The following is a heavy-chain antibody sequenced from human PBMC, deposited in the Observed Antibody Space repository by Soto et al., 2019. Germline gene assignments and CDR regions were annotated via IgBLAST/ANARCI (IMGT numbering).Heavy chain of an antibody. CDR3: AIRILAVAAYNWLDP. CDR2: IIPILGRA. V-gene: IGHV1-69*01. J-gene: IGHJ5*02. D-gene: IGHD6-19*01. Sequence: QVQLVQSGAEVKKPGASVKVSCKASGVTFSSYAISWVRQAPGQGLEWMGGIIPILGRANYAQQIQGRVTITADESTGTADLELSSLRGEDTAVYYCAIRILAVAAYNWLDPWGQGTLVTFSS. CDR1: GVTFSSYA.